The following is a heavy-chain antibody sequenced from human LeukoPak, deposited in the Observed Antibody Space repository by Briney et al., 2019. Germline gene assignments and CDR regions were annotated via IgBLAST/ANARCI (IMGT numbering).Heavy chain of an antibody. CDR1: GFTFSSFW. J-gene: IGHJ4*02. D-gene: IGHD6-13*01. V-gene: IGHV3-7*04. CDR2: IKQDGSEE. Sequence: GGSLRHSCAASGFTFSSFWMTWVRQAPGKGLEWVAKIKQDGSEEYYVDSVKGRFTISRDNAKNSLYLQMNSLRAEDTAVYYCARGAYSTVYWGQGTLVTVSS. CDR3: ARGAYSTVY.